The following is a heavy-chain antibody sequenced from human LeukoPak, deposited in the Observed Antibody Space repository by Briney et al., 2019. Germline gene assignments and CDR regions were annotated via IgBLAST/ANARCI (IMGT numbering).Heavy chain of an antibody. Sequence: PSETLSLTCTVSGGSISSYYWSWIRQPAGEGLEWIGRIYTSGSTNYNPSLKSRVTMSVDTSKNQFSLKLSSVTAADTAVYYCARCFWSGYSYYMDVWGKGTTVTVSS. CDR3: ARCFWSGYSYYMDV. J-gene: IGHJ6*03. CDR2: IYTSGST. V-gene: IGHV4-4*07. CDR1: GGSISSYY. D-gene: IGHD3-3*01.